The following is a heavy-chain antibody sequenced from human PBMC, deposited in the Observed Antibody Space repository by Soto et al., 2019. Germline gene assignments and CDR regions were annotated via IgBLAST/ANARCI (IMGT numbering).Heavy chain of an antibody. Sequence: GGSLRLSCAASGFTFSSFGMHWVRQAPGKGLEWVTIISYDGRKSYYADSVKGRFTISRDNSKNTLYLQMFSLRVEDTAVYHSAKILYDSYTSPLDYWGQGTLVTVSS. D-gene: IGHD3-22*01. CDR3: AKILYDSYTSPLDY. CDR1: GFTFSSFG. J-gene: IGHJ4*02. V-gene: IGHV3-30*18. CDR2: ISYDGRKS.